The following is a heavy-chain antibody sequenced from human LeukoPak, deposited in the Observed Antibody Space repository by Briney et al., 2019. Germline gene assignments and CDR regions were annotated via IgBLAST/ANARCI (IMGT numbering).Heavy chain of an antibody. Sequence: SSETLSLTCTVSGGSISSSGYYWGWIRQPPGKGLEWIASIYYSGSTYYNPSLKSRVTISVDTSKNRLSLKLSSLTAADTAVYYCARHEYSGSYYGLSWFDPWGQGTLVTVSS. CDR3: ARHEYSGSYYGLSWFDP. D-gene: IGHD1-26*01. CDR1: GGSISSSGYY. V-gene: IGHV4-39*01. J-gene: IGHJ5*02. CDR2: IYYSGST.